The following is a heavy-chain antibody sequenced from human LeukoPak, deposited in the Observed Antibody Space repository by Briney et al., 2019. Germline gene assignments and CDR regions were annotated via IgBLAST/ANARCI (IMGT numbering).Heavy chain of an antibody. CDR1: GGSISSGGYS. Sequence: PSETLSLTCAVSGGSISSGGYSWSWIRQSPGKGLEWIGHIYYSDSTYYNPSLKSRVTISVDTSKNQFSLKLSSVTAADTAVYYCASHSGGYAYWGQGTLVTVSS. J-gene: IGHJ4*02. CDR2: IYYSDST. D-gene: IGHD5-12*01. V-gene: IGHV4-30-4*07. CDR3: ASHSGGYAY.